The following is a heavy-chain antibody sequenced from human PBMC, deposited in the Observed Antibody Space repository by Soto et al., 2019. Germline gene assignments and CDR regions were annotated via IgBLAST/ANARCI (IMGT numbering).Heavy chain of an antibody. CDR3: ARAAKFEELYY. V-gene: IGHV4-4*07. J-gene: IGHJ4*02. CDR2: IYVSGIT. Sequence: QVQLQESGPGLVKPSETLSLTCIVSGGSISSYYWSWIRQPAGKGLEWIGRIYVSGITDYNPSLKSRVTMSADTSKNQLSLKLSSVTAADTAVYYCARAAKFEELYYWGQGTLVSVSS. CDR1: GGSISSYY. D-gene: IGHD3-10*02.